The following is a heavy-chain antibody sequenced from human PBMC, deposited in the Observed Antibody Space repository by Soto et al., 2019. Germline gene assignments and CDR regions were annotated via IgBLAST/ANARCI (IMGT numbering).Heavy chain of an antibody. CDR1: GDSMSPYD. J-gene: IGHJ1*01. D-gene: IGHD3-16*01. CDR2: IYSSGTT. Sequence: DTLYRXCPVSGDSMSPYDLTCVGRAPGRGLEWIGYIYSSGTTNYNPSLKSQVNISIDTSKNQFSLSLNSVTAADTAVYYCARTGGFETSQTDHWGRGSLVTVSS. CDR3: ARTGGFETSQTDH. V-gene: IGHV4-59*12.